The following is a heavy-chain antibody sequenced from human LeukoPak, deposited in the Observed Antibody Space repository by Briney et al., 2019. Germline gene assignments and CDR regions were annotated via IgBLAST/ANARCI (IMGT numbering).Heavy chain of an antibody. J-gene: IGHJ4*02. V-gene: IGHV3-21*05. CDR1: GFTFNKYN. CDR2: ISSSGSHK. Sequence: GGSLRLSCAASGFTFNKYNMNWVRRAPGKGLEWVSYISSSGSHKLYVDSVKGRFTISRDNAKNSLYLQMDSLRVEDTAVYYCARDGAVDSVVRGTYYLDFWGQGSLVTVSS. CDR3: ARDGAVDSVVRGTYYLDF. D-gene: IGHD3-10*01.